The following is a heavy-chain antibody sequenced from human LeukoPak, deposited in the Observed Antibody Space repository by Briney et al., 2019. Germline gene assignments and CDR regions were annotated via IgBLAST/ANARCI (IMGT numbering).Heavy chain of an antibody. CDR2: INWNGGST. J-gene: IGHJ6*03. CDR1: GFTFSDYY. CDR3: AGIRRGYSYGYFGSDYYYMDV. V-gene: IGHV3-20*04. Sequence: GGSLRLSCAASGFTFSDYYMSWVRQAPGKGLEWVSGINWNGGSTGYADSVKGRFTISRDNAKNSLYLQMNSLRAEDTALYYCAGIRRGYSYGYFGSDYYYMDVWGKGTTVTVSS. D-gene: IGHD5-18*01.